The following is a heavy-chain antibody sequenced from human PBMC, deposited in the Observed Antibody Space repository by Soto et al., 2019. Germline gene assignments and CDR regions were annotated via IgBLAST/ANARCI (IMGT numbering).Heavy chain of an antibody. D-gene: IGHD6-13*01. Sequence: GGSLRLSCACSGCTFVDFWMSWVRQAPGKGLEWVANIKQDGSEEHYVDSVKGRFTISRDNAKSSLFLQMDSLRAEDTAVYYCARDPGNTWYAYWGQGTLVTVSS. CDR3: ARDPGNTWYAY. CDR1: GCTFVDFW. CDR2: IKQDGSEE. J-gene: IGHJ4*02. V-gene: IGHV3-7*01.